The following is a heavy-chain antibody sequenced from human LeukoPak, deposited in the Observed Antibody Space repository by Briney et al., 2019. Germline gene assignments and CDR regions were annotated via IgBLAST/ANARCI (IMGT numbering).Heavy chain of an antibody. Sequence: SQTLSLTCTVSGDSISSGSYDWSWIRQPAGRGLEWIGRIYTTGSTNYNPSLKSRVTISVDTSKNQFSLKLSSVTAADTAVYYCAREPGQLDYWGQGTLVTVSS. V-gene: IGHV4-61*02. CDR3: AREPGQLDY. CDR2: IYTTGST. D-gene: IGHD1-1*01. CDR1: GDSISSGSYD. J-gene: IGHJ4*02.